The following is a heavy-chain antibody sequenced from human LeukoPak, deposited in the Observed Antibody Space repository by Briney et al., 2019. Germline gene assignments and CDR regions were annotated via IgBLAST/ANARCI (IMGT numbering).Heavy chain of an antibody. J-gene: IGHJ4*02. D-gene: IGHD5-12*01. V-gene: IGHV3-30-3*01. CDR1: GFTFGSYA. CDR2: ISYDGSNK. CDR3: ARDPGVGYGPYYFDY. Sequence: PGGSLRLSCAASGFTFGSYAMHWVRQAPGKGLEWVAVISYDGSNKYYADSVKGRFTISRDNSKNTLYLQMSSLRAEDTAVYYCARDPGVGYGPYYFDYWGQGTLVTVSS.